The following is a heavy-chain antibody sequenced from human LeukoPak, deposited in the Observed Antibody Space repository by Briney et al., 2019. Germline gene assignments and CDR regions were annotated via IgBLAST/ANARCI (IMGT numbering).Heavy chain of an antibody. CDR2: ISSSGSTI. CDR1: GLTFSSYE. J-gene: IGHJ6*03. CDR3: AIPSSGYSNMDV. Sequence: GGSLRLSCAASGLTFSSYEMNWVRQAPGKGLEWVSYISSSGSTIYYADSVKGRFTISRDNAKNSLYLQMNSLRAEDTAVYYCAIPSSGYSNMDVWGKGTTVTVSS. D-gene: IGHD3-22*01. V-gene: IGHV3-48*03.